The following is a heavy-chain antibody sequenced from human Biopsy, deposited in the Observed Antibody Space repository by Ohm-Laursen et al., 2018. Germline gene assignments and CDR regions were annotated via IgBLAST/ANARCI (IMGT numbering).Heavy chain of an antibody. V-gene: IGHV4-59*02. CDR1: GDSVTKYY. CDR2: IYYSVMT. J-gene: IGHJ6*02. Sequence: TLSLTCPVSGDSVTKYYWSWICQPPGKGLEWIGHIYYSVMTNYNPSLQSRVSISVDTSRNQVSLTLSSVTAADTAVYYCARDSGILNYGNFKYYHYYGMDVWGQGTKVTVSS. CDR3: ARDSGILNYGNFKYYHYYGMDV. D-gene: IGHD4-11*01.